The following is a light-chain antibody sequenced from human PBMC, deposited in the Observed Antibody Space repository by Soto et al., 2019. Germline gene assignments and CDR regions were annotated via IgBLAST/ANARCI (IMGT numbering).Light chain of an antibody. CDR1: QGIRGD. CDR3: LHHNTFPPFH. J-gene: IGKJ2*01. CDR2: ATS. Sequence: AIQMTQAPSSLSASLGDRVTITCRASQGIRGDLGWYQQKPGKAPKLLISATSTLQSGVPSRFSGRGSGTNLTLTISSLQYEDFATYYCLHHNTFPPFHFGQGTNVDIK. V-gene: IGKV1-6*01.